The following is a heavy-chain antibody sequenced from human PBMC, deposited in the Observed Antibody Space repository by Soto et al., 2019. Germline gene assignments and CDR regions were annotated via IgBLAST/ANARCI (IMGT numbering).Heavy chain of an antibody. CDR1: GYSISMGYY. D-gene: IGHD6-19*01. V-gene: IGHV4-38-2*02. CDR2: IYHSGST. CDR3: ARDAGDSSGWHYYYYGMDV. J-gene: IGHJ6*02. Sequence: PSQTLSLTCAVSGYSISMGYYCGCIRQPPGKGLEWIGSIYHSGSTYYNPSLKSRVTISVDTSKNQFSLKLSSVTAADTAVYYCARDAGDSSGWHYYYYGMDVWGQGTTVTVSS.